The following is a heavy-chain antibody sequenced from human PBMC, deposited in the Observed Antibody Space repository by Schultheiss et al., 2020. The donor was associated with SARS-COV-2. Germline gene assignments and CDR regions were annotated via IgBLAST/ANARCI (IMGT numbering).Heavy chain of an antibody. Sequence: SQTLSLTCAVYGGSFSGYYWSWIRQPPGKGLEWIGYIYYSGSTNYNPSLKSRLSISVDTSKNQFSLKLSSVTAADTAVYYCARDRELPPYYYYYGMDVWGQGTTVTVSS. J-gene: IGHJ6*02. CDR3: ARDRELPPYYYYYGMDV. D-gene: IGHD1-7*01. CDR1: GGSFSGYY. CDR2: IYYSGST. V-gene: IGHV4-59*12.